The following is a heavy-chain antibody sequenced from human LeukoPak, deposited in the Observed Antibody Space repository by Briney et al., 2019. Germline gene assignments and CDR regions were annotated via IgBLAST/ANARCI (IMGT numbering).Heavy chain of an antibody. CDR2: INPSGGGT. D-gene: IGHD5-18*01. CDR3: AREIGPRQLHLWGSAFDY. V-gene: IGHV1-46*01. CDR1: GYTFTNYY. Sequence: GASVKVSCKASGYTFTNYYMHWVRQAPGQGLEWMGIINPSGGGTSYAQKFQGRLTMTRDTSTTTVYMELSSLRSEYTAMYYCAREIGPRQLHLWGSAFDYWGQGTLVTVSS. J-gene: IGHJ4*02.